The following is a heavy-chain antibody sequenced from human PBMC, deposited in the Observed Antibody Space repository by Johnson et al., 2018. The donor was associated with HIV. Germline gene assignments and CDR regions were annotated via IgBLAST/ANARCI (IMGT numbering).Heavy chain of an antibody. Sequence: VQLVESGGGVVQPGRSLRLSCAASGFTFSTYWMSWVRQAPGKGLEWVANIKEDGSEKYYVDSVKGRFTISRDNAKNSLYLQMNSLRVEDTALYYCVRVGGNGNYFFDPFDMWGQGTMVTVSS. D-gene: IGHD1-26*01. CDR3: VRVGGNGNYFFDPFDM. CDR1: GFTFSTYW. J-gene: IGHJ3*02. V-gene: IGHV3-7*03. CDR2: IKEDGSEK.